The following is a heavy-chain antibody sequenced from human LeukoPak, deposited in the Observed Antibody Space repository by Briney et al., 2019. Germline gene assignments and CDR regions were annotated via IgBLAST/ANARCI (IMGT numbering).Heavy chain of an antibody. CDR1: GYTLTHHG. J-gene: IGHJ4*02. V-gene: IGHV1-18*01. CDR3: ARDPSNSSGYHAHFDS. Sequence: GASVKVSRKASGYTLTHHGISWVRQAPGQGLEWMGWISCYNGDTIYAQNVQGRVTMTTDASTRTAYIELRNLRSDDTAMYYCARDPSNSSGYHAHFDSWGQGTLVTVSS. D-gene: IGHD3-22*01. CDR2: ISCYNGDT.